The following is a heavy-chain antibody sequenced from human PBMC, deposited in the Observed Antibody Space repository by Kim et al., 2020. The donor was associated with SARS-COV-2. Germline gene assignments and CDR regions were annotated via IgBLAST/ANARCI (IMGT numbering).Heavy chain of an antibody. Sequence: GESLKISCKDSGYSFTTYWIGWVRQMPGKGLEWMGIIYPGDSDTRYSPSFQGQVTISADRYISTAYLQWSSLKVSDTAMYYCARGSDLNAFDIWGQGTMVTVSS. J-gene: IGHJ3*02. V-gene: IGHV5-51*01. D-gene: IGHD6-19*01. CDR3: ARGSDLNAFDI. CDR1: GYSFTTYW. CDR2: IYPGDSDT.